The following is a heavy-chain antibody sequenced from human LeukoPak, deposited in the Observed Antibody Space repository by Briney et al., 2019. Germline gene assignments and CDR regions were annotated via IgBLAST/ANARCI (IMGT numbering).Heavy chain of an antibody. CDR3: ARERQQYYGMDV. J-gene: IGHJ6*02. V-gene: IGHV4-59*01. CDR2: IYYSGST. D-gene: IGHD6-13*01. CDR1: GGSISSYY. Sequence: SETLSLTCTVSGGSISSYYWSWIRQPPGKGLEWIGYIYYSGSTNYNPSLESRVTISVDTSKNQFSLRLSSVTAADTAVYYCARERQQYYGMDVWGQGTTVTVSS.